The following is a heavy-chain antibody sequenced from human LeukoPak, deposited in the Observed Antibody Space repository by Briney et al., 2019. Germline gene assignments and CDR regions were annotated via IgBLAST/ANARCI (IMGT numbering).Heavy chain of an antibody. J-gene: IGHJ3*02. V-gene: IGHV4-61*05. D-gene: IGHD3-3*01. CDR2: IYYSGST. CDR3: ARTMGSGYPYDAFDI. Sequence: SETLSLTCTVSGGSISSSSYYWGWIRQPPGKGLEWIGYIYYSGSTNYNPSLKSRVTISVDTSKNQFSLKLSPVTAADTAVYYCARTMGSGYPYDAFDIWGQGTMVTVSS. CDR1: GGSISSSSYY.